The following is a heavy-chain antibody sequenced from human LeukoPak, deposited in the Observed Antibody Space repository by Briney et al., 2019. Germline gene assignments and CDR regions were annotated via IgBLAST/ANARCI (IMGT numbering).Heavy chain of an antibody. CDR2: IYSGGST. CDR3: ARDRSGSSGWYDAFDI. J-gene: IGHJ3*02. CDR1: GFTVSSNY. Sequence: AGGSLRLSCAASGFTVSSNYMSWVRQAPGKGLEWASVIYSGGSTYYADSVKGRFTIFRDNSKNTLYLQMNSLRAEDTAVYYCARDRSGSSGWYDAFDIWGQGTMVTVSS. D-gene: IGHD6-19*01. V-gene: IGHV3-53*01.